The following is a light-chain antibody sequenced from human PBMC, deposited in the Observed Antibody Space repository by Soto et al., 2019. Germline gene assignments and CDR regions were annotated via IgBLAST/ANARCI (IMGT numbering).Light chain of an antibody. Sequence: EIVLTQSPGSLSLSPGERATLSCRASQSLSSTFFAWYQQRPGQAPRLLMYGASSRAAVIPERFSGSGSGTDFTLTISKLDPEDFAVYYCQQFDSSVTFGQGTKVEIK. CDR3: QQFDSSVT. CDR1: QSLSSTF. CDR2: GAS. J-gene: IGKJ1*01. V-gene: IGKV3-20*01.